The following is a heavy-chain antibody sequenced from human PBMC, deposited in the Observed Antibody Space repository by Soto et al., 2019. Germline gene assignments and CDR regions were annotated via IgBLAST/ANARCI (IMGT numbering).Heavy chain of an antibody. CDR3: ARATCSSTSCYLGYYYYYMDV. J-gene: IGHJ6*03. CDR2: IGTAGDT. V-gene: IGHV3-13*01. CDR1: GFTFSSYD. Sequence: GGSLRLSCAASGFTFSSYDMHWVRQATGKGLEWVSAIGTAGDTYYPGSVKGRFTISRENAKNSLYIQMNSLRAGDTAVYYCARATCSSTSCYLGYYYYYMDVWGKGTTVTVSS. D-gene: IGHD2-2*01.